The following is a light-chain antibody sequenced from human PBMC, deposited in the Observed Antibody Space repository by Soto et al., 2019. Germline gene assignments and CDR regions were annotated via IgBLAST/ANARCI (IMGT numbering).Light chain of an antibody. CDR1: QSINSN. CDR2: GAS. CDR3: QQYNNWPPRT. Sequence: DIVMTQSPATLSVSPGERATLSCRASQSINSNLAWYQQKAGQAPRLLIYGASTRATGIPARFSGSGSGTEFTLTISSLQSEDFAVYYCQQYNNWPPRTFGQGTKLEIK. J-gene: IGKJ2*01. V-gene: IGKV3-15*01.